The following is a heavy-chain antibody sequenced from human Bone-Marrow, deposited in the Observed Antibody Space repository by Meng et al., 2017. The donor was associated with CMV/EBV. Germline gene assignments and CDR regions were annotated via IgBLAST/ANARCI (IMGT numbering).Heavy chain of an antibody. CDR1: GFTFSSYG. CDR3: ARDIASGYDYYYYGMDV. CDR2: ISSSSSYI. Sequence: GGSLRLSCAASGFTFSSYGMHWVRQAPGKGLEWVSSISSSSSYIYYADSVKGRFTISRDNAKNSLYLQMNSLRAEDTAVYYCARDIASGYDYYYYGMDVWGQGTTVTVSS. J-gene: IGHJ6*02. V-gene: IGHV3-21*01. D-gene: IGHD5-12*01.